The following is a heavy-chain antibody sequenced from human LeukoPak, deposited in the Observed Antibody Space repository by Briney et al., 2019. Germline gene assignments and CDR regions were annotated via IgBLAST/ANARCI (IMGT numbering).Heavy chain of an antibody. CDR1: GFTFSSYA. V-gene: IGHV3-30*04. CDR2: ISYDGSNK. D-gene: IGHD3-22*01. Sequence: GGSLRLSCAASGFTFSSYAMHWVRQAPGKGLEWVAVISYDGSNKYYADSVKGRFTISRDNAKNSLYLQMNSLRAEDTALYYCAKDSRIVVGPIDYWGQGTLVTVSS. CDR3: AKDSRIVVGPIDY. J-gene: IGHJ4*02.